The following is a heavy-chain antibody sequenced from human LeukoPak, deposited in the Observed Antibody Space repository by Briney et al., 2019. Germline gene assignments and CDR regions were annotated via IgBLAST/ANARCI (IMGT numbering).Heavy chain of an antibody. D-gene: IGHD3-10*01. J-gene: IGHJ4*02. Sequence: GGSLRLSCAASGFTFSSYSMNWVRQAPGKGLEWVSYISSSSSTIYYADSVKGRFTISRDNAKNSLYLQMNSLRAEDTAVYYCAREYRRVRGVLSSFDYWGQGTLVTVSS. CDR2: ISSSSSTI. V-gene: IGHV3-48*04. CDR3: AREYRRVRGVLSSFDY. CDR1: GFTFSSYS.